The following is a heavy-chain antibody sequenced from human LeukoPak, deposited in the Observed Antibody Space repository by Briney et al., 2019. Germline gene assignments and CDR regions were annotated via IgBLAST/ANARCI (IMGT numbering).Heavy chain of an antibody. CDR2: INPNSGST. CDR3: ARIGKQLNWFDP. CDR1: GYTFSNYN. V-gene: IGHV1-2*02. D-gene: IGHD6-13*01. J-gene: IGHJ5*02. Sequence: ASVKVSCKASGYTFSNYNIHWVRQAPGQGLEWMGWINPNSGSTNYAQKFQGRVTMTRDTSFSTAYMELSRLSSDDTAVYYCARIGKQLNWFDPWGQGTLVTVSS.